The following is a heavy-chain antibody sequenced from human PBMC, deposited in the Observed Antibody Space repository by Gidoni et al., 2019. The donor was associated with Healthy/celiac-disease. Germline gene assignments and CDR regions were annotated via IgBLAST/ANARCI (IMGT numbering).Heavy chain of an antibody. V-gene: IGHV1-69*01. CDR2: IIPICGTA. CDR1: GGTFSSYA. Sequence: QVQLVQSGAEVKKPGSSVKVSCMASGGTFSSYAISWVRQAPGQGLEWMGGIIPICGTANGAQKFQGRVTITADESTSTAYMELSSLRSEDTAVYYCARDRVGEGIAVADYYYGMDVWGQGTTVTVSS. J-gene: IGHJ6*02. CDR3: ARDRVGEGIAVADYYYGMDV. D-gene: IGHD6-19*01.